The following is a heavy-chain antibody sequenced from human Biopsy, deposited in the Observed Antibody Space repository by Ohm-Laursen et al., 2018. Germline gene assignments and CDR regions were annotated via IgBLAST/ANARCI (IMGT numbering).Heavy chain of an antibody. V-gene: IGHV1-2*02. J-gene: IGHJ4*02. CDR3: ARDRMTDVFGGPTRTDVFDS. D-gene: IGHD3-10*01. CDR1: GYTFTDYY. Sequence: ASVKVSCKASGYTFTDYYIHWVRQSPGQGLEWMGWINPNSGATNSAQRFRDRVTLTRDTSISAVYIDLRRLKSDDAAIYYCARDRMTDVFGGPTRTDVFDSWGQGTPVTVSS. CDR2: INPNSGAT.